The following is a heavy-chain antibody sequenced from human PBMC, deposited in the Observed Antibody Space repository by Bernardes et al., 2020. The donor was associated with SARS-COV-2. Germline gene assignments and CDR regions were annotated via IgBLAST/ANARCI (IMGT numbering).Heavy chain of an antibody. J-gene: IGHJ4*02. CDR1: GYTLTSYG. Sequence: SVKVSCQASGYTLTSYGIRWVRQAPGQGLDWMGWINSYNGNTNYARKLQGRVTMTTDTSTSTAYMDLRSLRSDDTAVYYCARSFAVPAGNDYWGQGTLATV. V-gene: IGHV1-18*01. CDR2: INSYNGNT. CDR3: ARSFAVPAGNDY. D-gene: IGHD2-2*01.